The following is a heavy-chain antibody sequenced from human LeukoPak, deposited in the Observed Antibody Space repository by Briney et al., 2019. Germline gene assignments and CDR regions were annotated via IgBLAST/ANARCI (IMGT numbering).Heavy chain of an antibody. D-gene: IGHD2-21*02. J-gene: IGHJ5*02. Sequence: GRSLRLSCAVSGFTFSSYAMSWVRQAPGKGLEWVSAISGSGGSTYYADSVKGRFTISRDNSKNTLYLQMNSLRAEDTAVYYCAKHRTAPNWFDPWGQGIPVTVSS. CDR3: AKHRTAPNWFDP. CDR1: GFTFSSYA. V-gene: IGHV3-23*01. CDR2: ISGSGGST.